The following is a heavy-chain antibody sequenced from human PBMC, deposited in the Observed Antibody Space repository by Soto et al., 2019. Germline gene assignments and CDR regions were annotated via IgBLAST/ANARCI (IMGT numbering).Heavy chain of an antibody. J-gene: IGHJ4*02. D-gene: IGHD5-12*01. CDR2: IYYSGST. CDR1: GGSISSYY. V-gene: IGHV4-59*01. Sequence: SETLSLTCTVSGGSISSYYWSWIRQPPGKGLEWIGYIYYSGSTNYNPSLKSRVTISVDTSKNQFSLKLSSVTAADTAVYYCAREPRRGGYDYWGQGTLVTVSS. CDR3: AREPRRGGYDY.